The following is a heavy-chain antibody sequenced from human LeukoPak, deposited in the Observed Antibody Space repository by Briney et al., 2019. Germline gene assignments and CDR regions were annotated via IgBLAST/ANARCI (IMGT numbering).Heavy chain of an antibody. Sequence: ASVKVSCKASGYTFTSYGISWVRQAPGQGLEWMGWISAYNGNTNYAQKLQGRVTMTTDTSTSTAYMELSSLRSDDTAVYYCARDAAVPRYCSGGSCYSVDFDYWGQGTLVTVSS. V-gene: IGHV1-18*04. CDR2: ISAYNGNT. J-gene: IGHJ4*02. D-gene: IGHD2-15*01. CDR3: ARDAAVPRYCSGGSCYSVDFDY. CDR1: GYTFTSYG.